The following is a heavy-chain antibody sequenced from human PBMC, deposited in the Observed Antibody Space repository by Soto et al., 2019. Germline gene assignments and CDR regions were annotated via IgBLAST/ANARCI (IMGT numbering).Heavy chain of an antibody. J-gene: IGHJ5*02. CDR3: ARDEVPAANWLDR. CDR2: ISGYNGNT. Sequence: ASVQVSYKASGYIFINYGITWVRQAPAQGLEWMGWISGYNGNTKYADKLQGRVTMTTDTSTTTAYMELRSLRSDDTAVYYCARDEVPAANWLDRWGQGTLVTVSS. V-gene: IGHV1-18*01. D-gene: IGHD2-2*01. CDR1: GYIFINYG.